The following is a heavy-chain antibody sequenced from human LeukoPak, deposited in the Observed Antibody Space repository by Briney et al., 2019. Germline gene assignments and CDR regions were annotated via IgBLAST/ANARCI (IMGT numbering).Heavy chain of an antibody. CDR3: ARDNDKVVDH. CDR1: GYTFSNYG. J-gene: IGHJ4*01. D-gene: IGHD1-1*01. CDR2: ITAYNGNR. V-gene: IGHV1-18*01. Sequence: ASVTVSCKTSGYTFSNYGISWVRQAPGQGLEWMGWITAYNGNRLYAQRFQGRITLTTDTSTSTSYMELRRLEYDDTAIYYCARDNDKVVDHWGQGTLVTVSS.